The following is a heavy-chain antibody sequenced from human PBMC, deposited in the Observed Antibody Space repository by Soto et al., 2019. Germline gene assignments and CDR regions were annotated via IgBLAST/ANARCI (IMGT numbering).Heavy chain of an antibody. D-gene: IGHD1-7*01. Sequence: GGSLRLSCAASGFTFSSYWMSWVRQAPGKGLEWVANIKQDGSEKYYVDSVKGRFTISRDNAKNSLYLQMNSLRAEDTAVYYCARVRAGTTSDDYYGMDVWGQGTTVTVS. V-gene: IGHV3-7*05. CDR2: IKQDGSEK. CDR1: GFTFSSYW. J-gene: IGHJ6*02. CDR3: ARVRAGTTSDDYYGMDV.